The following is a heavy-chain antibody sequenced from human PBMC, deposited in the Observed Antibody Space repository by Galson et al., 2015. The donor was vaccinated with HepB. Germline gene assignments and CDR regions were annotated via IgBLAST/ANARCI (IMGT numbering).Heavy chain of an antibody. CDR2: ISGYDVNV. Sequence: CKASGYTFSRFSISWLRQAPGQGLEWMGWISGYDVNVRYAQKFQGRLTMTTDTSTSTAHLDLRSLRSDDSAVYYCARGGLATIGGPTFDYWGQGTLVTVSS. D-gene: IGHD5-24*01. V-gene: IGHV1-18*01. J-gene: IGHJ4*02. CDR3: ARGGLATIGGPTFDY. CDR1: GYTFSRFS.